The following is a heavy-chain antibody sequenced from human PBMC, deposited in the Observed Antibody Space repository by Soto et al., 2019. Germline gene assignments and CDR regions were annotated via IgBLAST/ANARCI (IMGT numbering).Heavy chain of an antibody. CDR3: ATAVGLMGSKTAFDI. V-gene: IGHV1-18*01. Sequence: ASVKVSCKASGYTFTSYGISWVRQAPGQGLEWMGWISAYNGNTNYAQKLQGRVTMTKDTSADTAYMELSSLRSEDTAVYYCATAVGLMGSKTAFDIWGQGTKVTVSS. J-gene: IGHJ3*02. CDR2: ISAYNGNT. CDR1: GYTFTSYG. D-gene: IGHD2-8*01.